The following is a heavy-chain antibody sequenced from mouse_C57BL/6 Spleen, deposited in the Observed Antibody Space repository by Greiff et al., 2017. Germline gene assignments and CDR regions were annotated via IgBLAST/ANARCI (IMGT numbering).Heavy chain of an antibody. D-gene: IGHD1-1*01. Sequence: EVQVVESGPGLVKPSQSLSLTCSVTGYSITSGYYWNWIRQFPGNKLEWMGYISYDGSNNYNPSLKNRISITRDTSKNQFFLKLNSVTTEDTATYYCAREDYGSSYVGFDYWGQGTTLTVSS. CDR3: AREDYGSSYVGFDY. V-gene: IGHV3-6*01. CDR2: ISYDGSN. CDR1: GYSITSGYY. J-gene: IGHJ2*01.